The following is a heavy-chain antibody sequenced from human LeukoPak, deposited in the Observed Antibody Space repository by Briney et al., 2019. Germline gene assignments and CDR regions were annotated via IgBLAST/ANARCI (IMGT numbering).Heavy chain of an antibody. CDR3: ARIQKWSFDY. J-gene: IGHJ4*02. CDR1: GGSIGIDC. D-gene: IGHD5-18*01. CDR2: IYYSGST. Sequence: SETLSLTCTVSGGSIGIDCWSWIRQPPGKGLEWIGYIYYSGSTNYNSSLKSRVTISVDRSKNQFSLKLTSVSAADTAVYYCARIQKWSFDYWGPGALVTVSS. V-gene: IGHV4-59*01.